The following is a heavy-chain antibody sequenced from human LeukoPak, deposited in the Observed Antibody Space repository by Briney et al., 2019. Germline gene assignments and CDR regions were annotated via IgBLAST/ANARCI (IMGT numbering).Heavy chain of an antibody. J-gene: IGHJ4*02. V-gene: IGHV4-30-2*01. CDR1: SGFISSGGYS. CDR2: IHHGGTS. CDR3: TTYHDYGGNRVDY. D-gene: IGHD4-23*01. Sequence: SETLSLTCAVSSGFISSGGYSWSWTRQPPGKGLEWVGYIHHGGTSCSSPSLKSRVTISVDRSNNQFSLSLSSMTAADTAVYYCTTYHDYGGNRVDYWGQGNLVTVSS.